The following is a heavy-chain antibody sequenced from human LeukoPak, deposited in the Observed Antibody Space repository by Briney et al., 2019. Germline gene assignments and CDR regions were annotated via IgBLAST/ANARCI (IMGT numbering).Heavy chain of an antibody. CDR2: IRGSGGST. V-gene: IGHV3-23*01. CDR1: GFTFSSYA. J-gene: IGHJ6*04. D-gene: IGHD2-2*01. Sequence: PGGTLRLSCAASGFTFSSYAMSWVCQAPGQGLELVSAIRGSGGSTYYADSVKGRFTISRDNSKNSLYLQMNSLRAEDTAVYDCAKTGGYCSSASCPDKYGMDVWGKGTTVTVSS. CDR3: AKTGGYCSSASCPDKYGMDV.